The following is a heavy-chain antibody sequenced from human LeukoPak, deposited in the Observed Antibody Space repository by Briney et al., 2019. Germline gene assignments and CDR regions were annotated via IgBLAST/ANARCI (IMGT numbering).Heavy chain of an antibody. Sequence: SETLSLTCTVSGASISVYHWSWIRQPPGKGPEWIGCIYYNGSANYNPSLKSRVTISGDTSKNQFSLKLSSVTAADTAVYYCAKGGVLQYNWFDPWSQGTLVTVSS. CDR2: IYYNGSA. CDR3: AKGGVLQYNWFDP. J-gene: IGHJ5*02. D-gene: IGHD3-10*01. CDR1: GASISVYH. V-gene: IGHV4-59*01.